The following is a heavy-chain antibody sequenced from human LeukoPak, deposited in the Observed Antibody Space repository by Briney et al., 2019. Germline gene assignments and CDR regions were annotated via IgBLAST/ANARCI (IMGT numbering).Heavy chain of an antibody. V-gene: IGHV5-51*01. J-gene: IGHJ4*02. CDR2: IFPGDSDT. Sequence: GESLKISCKGSGYSFTSYWIGWVRQMPGKGLEWMGIIFPGDSDTRYSPSFQGQVTMSADKSISTACLQWSSLKASDTAMYYCARSYGDYVGVDYFDYWGQGTLVTVSS. CDR1: GYSFTSYW. D-gene: IGHD4-17*01. CDR3: ARSYGDYVGVDYFDY.